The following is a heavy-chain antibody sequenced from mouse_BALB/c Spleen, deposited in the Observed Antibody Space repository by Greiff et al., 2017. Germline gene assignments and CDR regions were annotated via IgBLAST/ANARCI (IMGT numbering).Heavy chain of an antibody. CDR3: ARSQAYYRYDAMDY. CDR1: GYTFTSYT. Sequence: VKLMESAAELARPGASVKMSCKASGYTFTSYTMHWVKQRPGQGLEWIGYINPSSGYTEYNQKFKDKTTLTADKSSSTAYMQLSSLTSEDSAVYYCARSQAYYRYDAMDYWGQGTSVTVSS. V-gene: IGHV1-4*02. CDR2: INPSSGYT. J-gene: IGHJ4*01. D-gene: IGHD2-14*01.